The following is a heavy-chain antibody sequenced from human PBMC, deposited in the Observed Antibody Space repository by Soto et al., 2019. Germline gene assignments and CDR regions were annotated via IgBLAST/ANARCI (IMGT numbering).Heavy chain of an antibody. Sequence: GGSLRLSCAASGFTFRNFWMSWVRQAPGKGLEWVANIKQDGSEKYDVDSVRGRFTISRDNAKNSLHLQMSSLRAEDTAVYYCVKGGASYTSCWYANWGQGILVTVSS. CDR2: IKQDGSEK. V-gene: IGHV3-7*05. J-gene: IGHJ4*02. CDR1: GFTFRNFW. D-gene: IGHD6-13*01. CDR3: VKGGASYTSCWYAN.